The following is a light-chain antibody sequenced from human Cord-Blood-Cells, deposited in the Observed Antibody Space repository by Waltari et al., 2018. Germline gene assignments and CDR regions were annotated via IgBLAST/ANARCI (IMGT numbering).Light chain of an antibody. CDR2: DVS. Sequence: QSALTQPASVSGSPGQSIPIPCTATSSDVGGYNYVSWYQQHPGKAPKLMIYDVSKRPSGVSNRFSGSKSGNTASLTISGLQAEDEADYYCSSYTSSSTYVFGTGTKVTVL. J-gene: IGLJ1*01. V-gene: IGLV2-14*01. CDR3: SSYTSSSTYV. CDR1: SSDVGGYNY.